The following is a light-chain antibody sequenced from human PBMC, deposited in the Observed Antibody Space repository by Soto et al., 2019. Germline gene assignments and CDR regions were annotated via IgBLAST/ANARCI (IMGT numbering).Light chain of an antibody. V-gene: IGKV3-11*01. J-gene: IGKJ4*01. CDR1: QSVSSY. CDR3: QHRSNWPLT. Sequence: IVMTQSPDSLSVSPGERATLSCRASQSVSSYLAWYQQKPGQAPRLLIYDASNRATGIPARFSGSGSGTDFTLTISSLEPEDFAVYYCQHRSNWPLTFGGGTKVDIK. CDR2: DAS.